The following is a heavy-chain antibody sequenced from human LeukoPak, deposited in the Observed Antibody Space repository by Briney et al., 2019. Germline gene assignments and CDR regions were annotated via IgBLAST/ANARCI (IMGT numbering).Heavy chain of an antibody. CDR2: IYYSGST. J-gene: IGHJ4*02. CDR1: GGSISSYY. Sequence: SETLSLTCTVSGGSISSYYWSWIRQPPGKGLEWIGYIYYSGSTNYNPSLKSRVTISVDTSKNQFSLKLSSVTAADTAVYYCARDLGSSQAFDYWGQGTLVTVSS. CDR3: ARDLGSSQAFDY. V-gene: IGHV4-59*01.